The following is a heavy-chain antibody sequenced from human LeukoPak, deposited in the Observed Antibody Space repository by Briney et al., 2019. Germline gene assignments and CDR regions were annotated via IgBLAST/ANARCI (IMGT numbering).Heavy chain of an antibody. V-gene: IGHV4-34*01. CDR3: ASGWFGEPFDY. CDR2: IYYSGST. J-gene: IGHJ4*02. CDR1: GGSFSGYY. Sequence: SETLSLTCAVYGGSFSGYYWSWIRQPPGKGLEWIGSIYYSGSTYYNPSLKSRVTISVDTSKNQFSLKLSSVTAADTAVYYCASGWFGEPFDYWGQGTLVTVSS. D-gene: IGHD3-10*01.